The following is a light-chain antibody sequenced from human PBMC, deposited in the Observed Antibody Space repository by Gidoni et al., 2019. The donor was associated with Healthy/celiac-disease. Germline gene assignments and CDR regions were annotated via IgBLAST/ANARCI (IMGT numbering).Light chain of an antibody. J-gene: IGKJ3*01. CDR1: QSVLYSSNNKNY. CDR2: WAS. V-gene: IGKV4-1*01. Sequence: ATIYCKSSQSVLYSSNNKNYLAWYQQKPGQPPKLLIYWASTRESGVPDRFSGSGSGTDFTLTISILQAEDVAVYYCQQYYSTPRAFGPGTKVEIK. CDR3: QQYYSTPRA.